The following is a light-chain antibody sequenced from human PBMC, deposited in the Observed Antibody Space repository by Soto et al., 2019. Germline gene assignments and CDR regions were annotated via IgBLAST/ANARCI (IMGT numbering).Light chain of an antibody. CDR2: GAS. J-gene: IGKJ5*01. CDR1: QPISNY. Sequence: DVQMTQSPSSLSASVGDTVTIACRAMQPISNYLNWYQQKPGEVPKVLICGASSLRSGVPSRFSGSGYGTDFTLTISNLHPDDIATYYCQQTHDVPLTFGQGTR. V-gene: IGKV1-39*01. CDR3: QQTHDVPLT.